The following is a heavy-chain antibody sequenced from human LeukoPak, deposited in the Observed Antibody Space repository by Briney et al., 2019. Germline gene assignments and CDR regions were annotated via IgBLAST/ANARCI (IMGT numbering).Heavy chain of an antibody. V-gene: IGHV3-7*05. CDR1: GFTFSSYW. Sequence: PGGSLRLSCAASGFTFSSYWMSWVRQAPGKGLEWVANINPAGSEKYYVDSVKGRFTSSRDNAVNSLYGLSDSLRAAGTAVYYCARGGAIILAYWGQGTLVTVSS. J-gene: IGHJ4*02. CDR2: INPAGSEK. D-gene: IGHD3-10*01. CDR3: ARGGAIILAY.